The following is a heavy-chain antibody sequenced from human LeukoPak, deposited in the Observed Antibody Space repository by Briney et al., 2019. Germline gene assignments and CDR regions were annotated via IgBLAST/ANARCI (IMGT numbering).Heavy chain of an antibody. CDR3: ARAGYNSGWYEY. J-gene: IGHJ4*02. CDR2: IWEDGSNI. V-gene: IGHV3-33*01. CDR1: GFTFSTSG. Sequence: GTSLRLSCAASGFTFSTSGMHWVRQAPGKGLECVAGIWEDGSNIYYADSVKGRFIISRDNSKNTLYLQMNSLRAEDTAVYYCARAGYNSGWYEYWGQGTLVTVSS. D-gene: IGHD6-19*01.